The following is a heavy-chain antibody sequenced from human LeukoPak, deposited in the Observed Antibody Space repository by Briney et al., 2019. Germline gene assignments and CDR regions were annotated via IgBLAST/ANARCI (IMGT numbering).Heavy chain of an antibody. V-gene: IGHV3-48*01. CDR3: AKDPHPYSSSWPIIYYFDY. J-gene: IGHJ4*02. CDR2: ISSSSTI. D-gene: IGHD6-13*01. CDR1: GFTFSSYG. Sequence: GGSLRLSCAASGFTFSSYGMSWVRQAPGKGLEWVSYISSSSTIYYADSVKGRFTISRDNSKNTLYLQMNSLRAEDTAVYYCAKDPHPYSSSWPIIYYFDYWGQGTLVTVSS.